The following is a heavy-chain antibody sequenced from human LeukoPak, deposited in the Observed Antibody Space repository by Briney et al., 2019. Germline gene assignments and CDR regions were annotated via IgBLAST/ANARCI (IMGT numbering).Heavy chain of an antibody. D-gene: IGHD5-18*01. Sequence: GGSLRLSCAASGFTFSSYAMSWVRQAPGKGLEWVSTIIRSGDGTYYADSVKGRFTISRDNSKNTLYLQMDSLRAEDTAVYYCAKEDGYSYGIDCWGQGTLVTVSS. CDR2: IIRSGDGT. J-gene: IGHJ4*02. CDR1: GFTFSSYA. V-gene: IGHV3-23*01. CDR3: AKEDGYSYGIDC.